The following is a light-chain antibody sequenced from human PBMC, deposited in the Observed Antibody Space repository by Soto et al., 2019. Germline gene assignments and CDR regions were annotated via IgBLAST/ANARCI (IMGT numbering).Light chain of an antibody. J-gene: IGLJ3*02. CDR2: QVT. Sequence: QSALTQPASVSGSPGQSITISCTGTSSDIGRYNLVSWYQEHPGNVPKLMIHQVTKRPSGVSNRFSGSKSGSTASLIISGLQAEDEALYYCASYEDRGTLVLGGGTKLTVL. CDR3: ASYEDRGTLV. V-gene: IGLV2-23*02. CDR1: SSDIGRYNL.